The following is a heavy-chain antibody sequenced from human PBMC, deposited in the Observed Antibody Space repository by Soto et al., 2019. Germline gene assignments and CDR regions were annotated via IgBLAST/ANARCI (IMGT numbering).Heavy chain of an antibody. CDR1: GFTFSSYA. J-gene: IGHJ6*02. CDR3: AKDRDGAAAAPTKFYGMDV. V-gene: IGHV3-23*01. CDR2: ISGSGDST. D-gene: IGHD6-13*01. Sequence: EVQLLESGGGLVQPGGSLRLSCAASGFTFSSYAMSWVRQAPGKGLEWVSVISGSGDSTYYAESVRGRFTISRDNSKTSLYLQMTSLRAEDTAVYYCAKDRDGAAAAPTKFYGMDVWGQGTTVTVSS.